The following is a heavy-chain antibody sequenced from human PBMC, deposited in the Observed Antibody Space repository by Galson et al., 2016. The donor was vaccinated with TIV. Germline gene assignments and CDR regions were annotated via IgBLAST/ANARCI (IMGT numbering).Heavy chain of an antibody. CDR2: IHPSDSYT. J-gene: IGHJ5*02. Sequence: QSGAEVKKPGESLKISCKDSGYTFTNYWIAWLRQMPGKGLEWMGMIHPSDSYTNYSLPFQGHVTIAADKSISTAYLQWSSLKASDSAMYYCARRTVAVGTDANWFDPWGQGTLVTVSS. V-gene: IGHV5-10-1*01. CDR3: ARRTVAVGTDANWFDP. D-gene: IGHD6-19*01. CDR1: GYTFTNYW.